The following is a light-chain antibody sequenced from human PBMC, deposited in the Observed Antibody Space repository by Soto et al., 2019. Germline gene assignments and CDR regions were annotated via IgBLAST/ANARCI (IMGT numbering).Light chain of an antibody. Sequence: DIVMTQSALSLPVTPGEPASISCRSNQSLLHSNGYNYLDWYLQKPGQSPQLLIYLGSNRASGVPDRFSGSGSGTDFTLKISRVEAEDVGVYYCMQALQITWTFGQGTKVEIK. CDR2: LGS. J-gene: IGKJ1*01. CDR3: MQALQITWT. V-gene: IGKV2-28*01. CDR1: QSLLHSNGYNY.